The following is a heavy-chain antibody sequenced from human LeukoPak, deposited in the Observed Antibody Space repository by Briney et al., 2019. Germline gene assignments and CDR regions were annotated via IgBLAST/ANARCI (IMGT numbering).Heavy chain of an antibody. CDR1: GGTFSSYA. Sequence: SVTVSCKASGGTFSSYAISWARQAPGQGLEWMGGIIPIFGTANYAQKFQGRVTITADESTSTAYMELSSLRSEDTAVYYCARDRSSSSCFDYWGQGTLVTVSS. CDR2: IIPIFGTA. D-gene: IGHD6-13*01. V-gene: IGHV1-69*01. J-gene: IGHJ4*02. CDR3: ARDRSSSSCFDY.